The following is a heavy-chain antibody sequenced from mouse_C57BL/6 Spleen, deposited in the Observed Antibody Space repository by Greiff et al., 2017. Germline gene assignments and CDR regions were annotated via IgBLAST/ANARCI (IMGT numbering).Heavy chain of an antibody. Sequence: EVHLVESGGGLVQPKGSLKLSCAASGFSFNTYAMNWVRQAPGKGLEWVARIRSKSNNYATYYADSVKDRFTISRDDSESMLYLQMNNLKTEDTAMYYCVREGGYYSNYFDYWGQGTTLTVSS. V-gene: IGHV10-1*01. CDR2: IRSKSNNYAT. CDR1: GFSFNTYA. D-gene: IGHD2-5*01. J-gene: IGHJ2*01. CDR3: VREGGYYSNYFDY.